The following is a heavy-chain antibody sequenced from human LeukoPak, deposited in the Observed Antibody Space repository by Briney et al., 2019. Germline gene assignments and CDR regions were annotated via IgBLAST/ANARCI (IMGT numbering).Heavy chain of an antibody. CDR2: ITSDGSST. Sequence: GGSLRLSCAASGFTFSSFWMHWVRQPPGKGLVWVSRITSDGSSTRSADSVKGRFTTSRDNAKNTLYLQLNSLRVEDTATYFCARDLGDGTPFDDWGQGTLVTVSS. CDR3: ARDLGDGTPFDD. J-gene: IGHJ4*02. D-gene: IGHD1-7*01. CDR1: GFTFSSFW. V-gene: IGHV3-74*01.